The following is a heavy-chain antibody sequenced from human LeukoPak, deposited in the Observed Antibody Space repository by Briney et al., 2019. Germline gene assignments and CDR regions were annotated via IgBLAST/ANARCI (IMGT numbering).Heavy chain of an antibody. CDR1: GFTFSSYA. CDR3: ARGYCTSTSCYNDY. Sequence: GGSLRLSCAASGFTFSSYAMHWVRQAPGKGLEWVATTSFDVSNKYYADSVKGRFTISRDNSKNTLYLQMNSLRTEDTAVYSCARGYCTSTSCYNDYWGQGALVTVSS. D-gene: IGHD2-2*02. J-gene: IGHJ4*02. V-gene: IGHV3-30*04. CDR2: TSFDVSNK.